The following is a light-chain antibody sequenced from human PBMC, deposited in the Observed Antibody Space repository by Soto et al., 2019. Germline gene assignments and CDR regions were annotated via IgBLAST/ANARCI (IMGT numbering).Light chain of an antibody. Sequence: EIVLTQSPATLSLSPGERATLSCRASQRVSSYLAWYQQKPGQAPRLLIYDASNRATGIPARFSGSGSGTDFTLTISSLEPEDFAVYYCQQLSNWPPSYTFGQGTKLEIK. CDR1: QRVSSY. V-gene: IGKV3-11*01. CDR2: DAS. CDR3: QQLSNWPPSYT. J-gene: IGKJ2*01.